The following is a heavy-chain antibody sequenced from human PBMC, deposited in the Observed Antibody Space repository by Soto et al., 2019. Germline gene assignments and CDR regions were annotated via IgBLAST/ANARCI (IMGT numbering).Heavy chain of an antibody. CDR3: ARTRNGYSGYDPVGFDS. D-gene: IGHD5-12*01. Sequence: QVTLKESGPVLVKPTETLTLTCTGSGFSLSNARMGVSWIRQPPGKALEWLVHISSNDEKSYRKALKSRLTISKDTSKSQVVLTMTNMDPVDTATYYCARTRNGYSGYDPVGFDSWGQGTLVTVSS. CDR1: GFSLSNARMG. CDR2: ISSNDEK. V-gene: IGHV2-26*01. J-gene: IGHJ4*02.